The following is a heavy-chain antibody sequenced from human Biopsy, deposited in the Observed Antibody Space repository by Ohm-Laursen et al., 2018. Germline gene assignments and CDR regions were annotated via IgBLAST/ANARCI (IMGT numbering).Heavy chain of an antibody. CDR1: GGSISSYY. V-gene: IGHV4-59*08. CDR3: ARHAPSYSGSYWRYFDL. J-gene: IGHJ2*01. Sequence: TLSLTCTVSGGSISSYYWSWIRQPPGKGLEWIGYIYYTGSTNYNPSLKSRVTISVDTSMNHFSLRLTSVTAADTAVYYCARHAPSYSGSYWRYFDLWGRGTLVTVSS. CDR2: IYYTGST. D-gene: IGHD1-26*01.